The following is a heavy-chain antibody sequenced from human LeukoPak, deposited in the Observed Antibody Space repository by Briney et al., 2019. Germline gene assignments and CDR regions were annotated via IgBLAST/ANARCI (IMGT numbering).Heavy chain of an antibody. J-gene: IGHJ4*02. CDR2: INHNGIT. CDR3: ARLPGTNAY. V-gene: IGHV4-34*01. Sequence: SETLSLTCGVSGGSFSGYYWSWIRQPPGKGLEWIGEINHNGITNYNPSLKRRVTISADTSKKQFSLRLSGVTVADTAVYYCARLPGTNAYWGQGTLVTVSS. CDR1: GGSFSGYY. D-gene: IGHD6-13*01.